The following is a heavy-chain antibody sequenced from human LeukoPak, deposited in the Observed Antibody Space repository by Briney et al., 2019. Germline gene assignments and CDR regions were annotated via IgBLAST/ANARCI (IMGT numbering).Heavy chain of an antibody. Sequence: VASVKVSCKASGGTFSSYAISWVRQAPGQGLEWMGGIIPIFGTANYAQKFQGRVTITADESTSTAYMELSSLRSEDTAVYYCARVGIVVVPAAMHHYYYGMDVWGQGTTVTVSS. CDR3: ARVGIVVVPAAMHHYYYGMDV. CDR2: IIPIFGTA. D-gene: IGHD2-2*01. V-gene: IGHV1-69*13. J-gene: IGHJ6*02. CDR1: GGTFSSYA.